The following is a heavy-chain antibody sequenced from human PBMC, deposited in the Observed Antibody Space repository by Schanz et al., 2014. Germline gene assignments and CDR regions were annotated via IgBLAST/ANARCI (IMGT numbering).Heavy chain of an antibody. Sequence: DVQLVDSGGGLVQPGGSLRLSCAASGFSFRKSAMSWVRQAPGKGLEWVSALTGSGTTTYYADSVKGRFTISRDNSKNTVNLQMNSLRAEDTAVYYCAKEKEEVAADGSFFDYWGQGTLVTVSS. CDR2: LTGSGTTT. J-gene: IGHJ4*02. D-gene: IGHD6-13*01. V-gene: IGHV3-23*04. CDR3: AKEKEEVAADGSFFDY. CDR1: GFSFRKSA.